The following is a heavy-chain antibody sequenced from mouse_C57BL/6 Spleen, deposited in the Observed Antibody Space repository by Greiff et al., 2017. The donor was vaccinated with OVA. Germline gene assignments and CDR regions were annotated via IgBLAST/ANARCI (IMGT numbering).Heavy chain of an antibody. Sequence: QVQLKQSGAELAKPGASVKLSCKASGYTFTSYWMHWVKQRPGQGLEWIGYINPSSGYTKYNQKFKDKATLTADKSSSTAYMQLSSLTYEDSAVYYCARSRITTVVANAMDYWGQGTSVTVSS. D-gene: IGHD1-1*01. CDR2: INPSSGYT. CDR3: ARSRITTVVANAMDY. J-gene: IGHJ4*01. CDR1: GYTFTSYW. V-gene: IGHV1-7*01.